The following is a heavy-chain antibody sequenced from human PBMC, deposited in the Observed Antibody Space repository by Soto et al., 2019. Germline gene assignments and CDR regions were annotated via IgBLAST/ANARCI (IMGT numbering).Heavy chain of an antibody. CDR3: ARGPVAAAGIALT. CDR1: GGSISSSNW. CDR2: IYHSGST. D-gene: IGHD6-13*01. Sequence: PSETLSLTCAVSGGSISSSNWWSWVRQPPGKGLEWIGEIYHSGSTNYNPSLKSRVTISVDTSKNQFSLKLSSVTAADTAVYYCARGPVAAAGIALTWGQGTLVTVSS. J-gene: IGHJ4*02. V-gene: IGHV4-4*02.